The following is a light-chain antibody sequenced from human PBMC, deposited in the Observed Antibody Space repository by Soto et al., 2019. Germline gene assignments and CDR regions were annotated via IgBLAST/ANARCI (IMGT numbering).Light chain of an antibody. CDR1: SSDVGGYNY. V-gene: IGLV2-8*01. J-gene: IGLJ1*01. Sequence: QSVLTQPPSASGSPGQSVAISCTGTSSDVGGYNYVSWYQQHPGKAPKLMIYEVNKRPSGVPDRFSGSKSGNTASLTVSGLQAEDEADYYCSSYAGISNGFGTGTKVTVL. CDR2: EVN. CDR3: SSYAGISNG.